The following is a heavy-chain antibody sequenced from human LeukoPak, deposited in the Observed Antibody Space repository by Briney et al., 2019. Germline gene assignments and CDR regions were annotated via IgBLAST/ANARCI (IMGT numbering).Heavy chain of an antibody. V-gene: IGHV1-2*02. CDR3: ARAVAGTIPWFDP. D-gene: IGHD6-19*01. CDR2: INPNSGGT. CDR1: GYTFTGHY. J-gene: IGHJ5*02. Sequence: ASVKVSCKASGYTFTGHYMHWVRQAPGQGLEWMGWINPNSGGTNYAQKFQGRVTMTRDTSISTAYMELSRLRSDDTAVYYCARAVAGTIPWFDPWGQGTLVTVSS.